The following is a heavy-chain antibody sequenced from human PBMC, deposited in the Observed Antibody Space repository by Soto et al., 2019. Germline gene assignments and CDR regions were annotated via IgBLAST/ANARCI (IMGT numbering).Heavy chain of an antibody. CDR2: IVVGSGNT. V-gene: IGHV1-58*01. D-gene: IGHD3-10*01. CDR3: AAGLRSLVWYAFGI. Sequence: VKLTCKASGFTLASTAVRWVRQARGQRLEWIGWIVVGSGNTNYAQKFQERVTITRDMSTSTAYMELSSLRSEDTAVYYCAAGLRSLVWYAFGIWAQGTLVSVSS. J-gene: IGHJ3*02. CDR1: GFTLASTA.